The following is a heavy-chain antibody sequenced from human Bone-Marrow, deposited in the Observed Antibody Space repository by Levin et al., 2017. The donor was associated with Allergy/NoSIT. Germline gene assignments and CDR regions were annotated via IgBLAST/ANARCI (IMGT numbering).Heavy chain of an antibody. CDR3: ATMYRDSRHDPFDF. V-gene: IGHV7-4-1*02. J-gene: IGHJ3*01. CDR2: INTYTGSP. Sequence: GESLKISCKASGYNFTRYAMNWVRQAPGQGLDWMGWINTYTGSPTYAQGFTGRFVFSLDTSVSTAYLQISSLQADDTGVYYCATMYRDSRHDPFDFWGRGTMVSVSS. CDR1: GYNFTRYA. D-gene: IGHD2-8*01.